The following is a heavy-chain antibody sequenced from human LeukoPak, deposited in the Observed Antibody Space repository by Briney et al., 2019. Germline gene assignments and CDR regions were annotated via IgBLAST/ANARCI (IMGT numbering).Heavy chain of an antibody. CDR3: ARDQDYFRSTSCYKY. D-gene: IGHD2-2*02. V-gene: IGHV3-7*01. CDR2: IKQDGSEK. J-gene: IGHJ4*02. Sequence: GGSLRLPCAASGFTFSSYWMSWVRQAPGKGLEWVANIKQDGSEKYYVDSVKGRFTISRDNAKNPLYLQMNSLRAEDTAVYYCARDQDYFRSTSCYKYWGQGTLVTVSS. CDR1: GFTFSSYW.